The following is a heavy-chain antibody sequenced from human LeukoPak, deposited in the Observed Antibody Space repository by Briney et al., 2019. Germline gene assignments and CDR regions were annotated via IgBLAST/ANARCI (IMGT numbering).Heavy chain of an antibody. CDR1: GGSISSSSYY. J-gene: IGHJ3*02. CDR2: IYYSGST. V-gene: IGHV4-39*07. D-gene: IGHD5-18*01. Sequence: SETLSLTCTVSGGSISSSSYYWGWIRQPPGKGLEWIGSIYYSGSTYYNPSLKSRVTISVDTSKNQFSLKLSSVTAADTAVYYCARGSYGFDAFDIWGQGTMVTVSS. CDR3: ARGSYGFDAFDI.